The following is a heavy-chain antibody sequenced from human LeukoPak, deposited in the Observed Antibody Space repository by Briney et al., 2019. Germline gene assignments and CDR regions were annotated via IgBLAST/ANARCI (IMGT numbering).Heavy chain of an antibody. CDR1: GGSFSGYY. CDR2: INHSGST. D-gene: IGHD6-19*01. J-gene: IGHJ5*02. Sequence: SETLSLTCAVYGGSFSGYYWSWIRQPPGKGLEWIGEINHSGSTNYNPSLKSRVTISVDTSKNQFSLKLSSVTAADTAVYYCARLGYSRGWYVWFDPWGQGTLVTVSS. V-gene: IGHV4-34*01. CDR3: ARLGYSRGWYVWFDP.